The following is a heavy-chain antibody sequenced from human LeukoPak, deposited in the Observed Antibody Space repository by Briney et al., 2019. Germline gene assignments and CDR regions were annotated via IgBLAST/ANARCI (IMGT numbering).Heavy chain of an antibody. J-gene: IGHJ4*02. V-gene: IGHV3-74*01. Sequence: GGSLRLSCAASGFTFSNYWMHWVRHAPGKGLVWVSRIYTDETTTSYADSVKGRFTISRDNAKNTLYLQMNSLRAEDTAVYYCATAPVTKVGYCSRTSCYARDYWGQGTLVTVSS. D-gene: IGHD2-2*01. CDR3: ATAPVTKVGYCSRTSCYARDY. CDR1: GFTFSNYW. CDR2: IYTDETTT.